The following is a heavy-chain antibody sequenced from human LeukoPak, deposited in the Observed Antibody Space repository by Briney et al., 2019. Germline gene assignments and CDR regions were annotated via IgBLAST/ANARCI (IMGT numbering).Heavy chain of an antibody. J-gene: IGHJ3*02. D-gene: IGHD3-22*01. V-gene: IGHV1-8*01. CDR1: GYTFTSYD. CDR2: MNPNSGNT. Sequence: ASVKVSCKASGYTFTSYDINWVRQATGQGLEWMGWMNPNSGNTGYAQKFQGRVTITRNTSISTAYMELSSLRSEDTAVYYCAREYYYDSSGDYFAFDIWGQGTMVTVSS. CDR3: AREYYYDSSGDYFAFDI.